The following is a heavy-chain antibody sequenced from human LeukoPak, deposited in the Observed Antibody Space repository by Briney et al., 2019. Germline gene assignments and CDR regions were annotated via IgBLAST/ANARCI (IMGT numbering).Heavy chain of an antibody. D-gene: IGHD3-9*01. CDR1: GLTFSNAW. V-gene: IGHV3-15*01. Sequence: GGSLRLSCAASGLTFSNAWMTWVRQAPGEGLEWVGRIKSKSDGGTTDYAAPVKGRFTISREDSTNALSLQMNSLKIEDTAVYYCTAELRAYDILTGYRFDCWGQGTLVTVSS. CDR2: IKSKSDGGTT. CDR3: TAELRAYDILTGYRFDC. J-gene: IGHJ4*02.